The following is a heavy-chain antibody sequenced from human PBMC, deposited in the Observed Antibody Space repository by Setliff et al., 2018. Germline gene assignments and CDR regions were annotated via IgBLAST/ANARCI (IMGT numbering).Heavy chain of an antibody. D-gene: IGHD2-15*01. CDR1: GFTFSTYG. Sequence: GGSLRLSCAASGFTFSTYGVHWVRQAPGKGLEWVAVIWDDGGNKYHADSVKGRFTISRDNSKNTLYLQMNSLRPEDTAVYYCARTCSGSGCYAGLESWGQGTPVTVSS. CDR3: ARTCSGSGCYAGLES. V-gene: IGHV3-33*08. J-gene: IGHJ4*02. CDR2: IWDDGGNK.